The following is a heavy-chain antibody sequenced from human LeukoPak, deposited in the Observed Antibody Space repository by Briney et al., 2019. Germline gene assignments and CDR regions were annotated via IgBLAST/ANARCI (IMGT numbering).Heavy chain of an antibody. V-gene: IGHV3-11*01. D-gene: IGHD3-22*01. CDR2: ISSSGSTI. J-gene: IGHJ5*02. Sequence: GGSLRLSCAASGFTFSDYYMSWIRQAPGKGLEWVSYISSSGSTIYYADSVKGRFTISRDNAKNSLYLQMNSLRAEDTAVYYCARVEYYYDSSAYVNWFDPWGQGTLVTVSS. CDR1: GFTFSDYY. CDR3: ARVEYYYDSSAYVNWFDP.